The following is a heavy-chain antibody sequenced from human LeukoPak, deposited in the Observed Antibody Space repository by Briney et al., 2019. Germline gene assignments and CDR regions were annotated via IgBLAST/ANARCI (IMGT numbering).Heavy chain of an antibody. D-gene: IGHD3-22*01. V-gene: IGHV3-23*01. CDR1: GFTFSSYA. Sequence: PGGSLRLSCAASGFTFSSYAMSWVRQAPGKGLEWVSAISGSGGSTYYADSVKGRFTISRDNSKNTLYLQMNSLRAEDTAVYYCARDRSGGYVSYFDYWGQGSLVTVSA. CDR3: ARDRSGGYVSYFDY. J-gene: IGHJ4*02. CDR2: ISGSGGST.